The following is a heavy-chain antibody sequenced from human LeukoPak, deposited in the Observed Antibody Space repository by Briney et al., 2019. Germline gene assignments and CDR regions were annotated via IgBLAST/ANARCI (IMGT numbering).Heavy chain of an antibody. CDR2: IYHSGST. D-gene: IGHD6-6*01. CDR1: GGSISSGGYY. Sequence: SETLSLTCTVSGGSISSGGYYWSWIRQPPGKGLEWIGYIYHSGSTYYNPSLRSRVSISVDRSKNQFSLKLSSVTAADTAVYYCTRGTASPFYYYYYMDVWGKGTTVTVSS. V-gene: IGHV4-30-2*01. CDR3: TRGTASPFYYYYYMDV. J-gene: IGHJ6*03.